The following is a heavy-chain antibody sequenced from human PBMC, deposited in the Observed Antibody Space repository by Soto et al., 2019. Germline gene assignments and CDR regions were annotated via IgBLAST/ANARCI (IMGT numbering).Heavy chain of an antibody. CDR3: TRQDCLSSSCSSCYGMDV. J-gene: IGHJ6*02. D-gene: IGHD2-15*01. CDR2: VSYSGST. CDR1: GGSISSGNYY. V-gene: IGHV4-39*01. Sequence: QLQLQASGPGLVKPSETLSLTCTVSGGSISSGNYYWGWIRQPQEKGLEWIGSVSYSGSTHYNPSLKSGVTMSVDTSKNQFSLKLSSVTAADTAVYYCTRQDCLSSSCSSCYGMDVLGQGTTVTVSS.